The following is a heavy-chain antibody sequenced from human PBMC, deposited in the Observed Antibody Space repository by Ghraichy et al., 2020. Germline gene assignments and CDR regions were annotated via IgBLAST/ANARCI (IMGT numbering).Heavy chain of an antibody. Sequence: EWMGWINPNSGGTNYAQKFQGRVTMTRDTSISTAYMELSRLRSDDTAVYYCASEIYYDSSGLLRDWYFDLWGRGTL. CDR3: ASEIYYDSSGLLRDWYFDL. D-gene: IGHD3-22*01. CDR2: INPNSGGT. V-gene: IGHV1-2*02. J-gene: IGHJ2*01.